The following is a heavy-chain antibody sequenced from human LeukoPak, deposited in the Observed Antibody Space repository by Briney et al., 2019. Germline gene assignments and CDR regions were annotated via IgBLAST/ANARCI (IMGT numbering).Heavy chain of an antibody. J-gene: IGHJ4*02. CDR1: GFTFSNYN. V-gene: IGHV3-21*01. Sequence: PGGSLRLSCAASGFTFSNYNMKWVRQAPGKGLEWVSSISGSSSYIYYADSVKGRFTISRDNAKNSLYLQMNSLGAEDTAAYYCARVDDYDSSGYYYNWGQGTLVTVSS. CDR2: ISGSSSYI. D-gene: IGHD3-22*01. CDR3: ARVDDYDSSGYYYN.